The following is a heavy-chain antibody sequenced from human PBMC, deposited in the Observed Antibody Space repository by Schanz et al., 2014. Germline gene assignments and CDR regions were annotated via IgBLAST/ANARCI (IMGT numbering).Heavy chain of an antibody. J-gene: IGHJ5*02. Sequence: QVQLVQSGAEVKKPGASVKVSCKASGYTFTSSGFSWVRQAPGQGLEWMGWISAYTNNTNYAQKVQGRVTMTTDTSTGTAYMELRSLRSDDTAVYYCARDRRRYCSTASCLHDNWFDPWGQGTLVIVSS. D-gene: IGHD2-2*01. V-gene: IGHV1-18*01. CDR1: GYTFTSSG. CDR3: ARDRRRYCSTASCLHDNWFDP. CDR2: ISAYTNNT.